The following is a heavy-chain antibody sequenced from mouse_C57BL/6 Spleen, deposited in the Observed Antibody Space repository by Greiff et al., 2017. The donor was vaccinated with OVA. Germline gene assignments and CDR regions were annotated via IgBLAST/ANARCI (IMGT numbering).Heavy chain of an antibody. CDR3: AGDLYYYGSSYVRAMDY. J-gene: IGHJ4*01. Sequence: VQLQQPGAELVKPGASVKMSCKASGYTFTSYWITWVKQRPGQGLEWIGDIYPGSGSTNYNEKFKSKATLTVDTSSSTAYMQLSSLTSEDSAVYYCAGDLYYYGSSYVRAMDYWGQGTSVTVSS. V-gene: IGHV1-55*01. CDR1: GYTFTSYW. D-gene: IGHD1-1*01. CDR2: IYPGSGST.